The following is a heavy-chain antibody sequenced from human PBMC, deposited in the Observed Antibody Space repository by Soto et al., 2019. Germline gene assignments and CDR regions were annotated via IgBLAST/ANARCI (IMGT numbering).Heavy chain of an antibody. V-gene: IGHV5-51*01. CDR2: IYPYDSDT. CDR3: ARHLVGSTRGNFDY. D-gene: IGHD2-2*01. Sequence: PWESLKISCKTSGYSFTSYWIGWVRQMPGKGMEWMGNIYPYDSDTRYSPSFQGQVTISADTSITTAYLQWSGLRASDTAMYFCARHLVGSTRGNFDYWGQGTLVTVPQ. CDR1: GYSFTSYW. J-gene: IGHJ4*01.